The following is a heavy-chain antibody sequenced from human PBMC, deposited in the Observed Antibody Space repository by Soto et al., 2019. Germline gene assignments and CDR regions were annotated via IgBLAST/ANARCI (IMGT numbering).Heavy chain of an antibody. Sequence: SETLSLTCTVSGDSISSSTYYWCWIRQPPGKGLEWIGSIYYSGSAYYSPSLKSRVTISADTSKNQFSLKLSSVTAADTAVYYCARNCSVGSGYSGGMDGWGQATTVNVS. CDR2: IYYSGSA. CDR3: ARNCSVGSGYSGGMDG. J-gene: IGHJ6*02. CDR1: GDSISSSTYY. D-gene: IGHD2-15*01. V-gene: IGHV4-39*01.